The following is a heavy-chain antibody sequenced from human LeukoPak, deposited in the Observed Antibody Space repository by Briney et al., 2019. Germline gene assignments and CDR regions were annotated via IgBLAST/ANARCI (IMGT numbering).Heavy chain of an antibody. D-gene: IGHD5-12*01. CDR2: ISYDGHNE. V-gene: IGHV3-30*18. Sequence: GGSLRLSCAASGFTFSGYGMHWVRQAPGKGLGWVAVISYDGHNEYYADSVKGRFTISRDNSKNTVLLQMNSLRVEDTAVYYCAKGIGYGGMDVWGQGTTLIVSS. CDR1: GFTFSGYG. J-gene: IGHJ6*02. CDR3: AKGIGYGGMDV.